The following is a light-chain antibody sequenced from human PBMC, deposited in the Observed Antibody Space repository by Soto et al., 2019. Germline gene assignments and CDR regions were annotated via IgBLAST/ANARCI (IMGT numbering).Light chain of an antibody. CDR1: QSISNS. CDR3: QQSYSTLRD. J-gene: IGKJ5*01. CDR2: AAS. V-gene: IGKV1-39*01. Sequence: QVYLAVSSVSASIGVRVTITCGASQSISNSLNWYQQKPGRAPKLLIYAASSLQSGVPSRFSGSGSGTDFILTISSLQPEDFATYYCQQSYSTLRDFGQLTRL.